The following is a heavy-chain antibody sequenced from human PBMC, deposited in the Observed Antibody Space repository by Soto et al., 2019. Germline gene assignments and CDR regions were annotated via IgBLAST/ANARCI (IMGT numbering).Heavy chain of an antibody. V-gene: IGHV1-18*01. Sequence: ASVKVSCKASGYTFTSYGVSCVRQAPGQGLEWMGWISPYNSNTNYAQKLQGRVTMTTDTSTSTAYMELSSLTSEDTAIYYCTRTMVRGEPHMDVWGQGTTVTVSS. D-gene: IGHD3-10*01. CDR2: ISPYNSNT. CDR3: TRTMVRGEPHMDV. CDR1: GYTFTSYG. J-gene: IGHJ6*02.